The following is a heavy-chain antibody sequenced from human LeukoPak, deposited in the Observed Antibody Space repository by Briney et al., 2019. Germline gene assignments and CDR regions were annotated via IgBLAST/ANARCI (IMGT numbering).Heavy chain of an antibody. CDR2: ISSSSSYI. CDR3: ARDSLGLVVVLQPIDY. Sequence: PGGSLRLSCAASGFTFSSYSMNWVRQAPGKGLEWVSSISSSSSYIYYADSVKGRFTISRDNAKNSLYLQMNSLRAEDTAVYYCARDSLGLVVVLQPIDYWGQGTLVTVSS. J-gene: IGHJ4*02. D-gene: IGHD3-22*01. CDR1: GFTFSSYS. V-gene: IGHV3-21*01.